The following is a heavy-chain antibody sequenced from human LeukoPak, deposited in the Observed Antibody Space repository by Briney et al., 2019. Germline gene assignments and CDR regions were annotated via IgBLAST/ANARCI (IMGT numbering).Heavy chain of an antibody. CDR1: GGSISSSSYY. D-gene: IGHD3-10*01. Sequence: SETLSLTCTVSGGSISSSSYYWGWIRQPPGKGLEWIGSIYYSGSTYYNPSLKSRVTISVDTSKNQFSLKLNSVTAAATAVYYCARHEIRIYYGSGTLNWFDPWGQGTLVTVSS. CDR3: ARHEIRIYYGSGTLNWFDP. V-gene: IGHV4-39*01. J-gene: IGHJ5*02. CDR2: IYYSGST.